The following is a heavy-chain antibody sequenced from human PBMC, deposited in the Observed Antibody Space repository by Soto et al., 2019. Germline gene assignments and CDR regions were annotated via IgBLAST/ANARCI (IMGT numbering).Heavy chain of an antibody. CDR3: ARTHYYDSSGYYDLWYFDL. CDR1: GGSISSGGYY. CDR2: IYYSGST. D-gene: IGHD3-22*01. V-gene: IGHV4-31*03. J-gene: IGHJ2*01. Sequence: QVQLQESGPGLVKPSQTLSLTCTVSGGSISSGGYYWSWIRQHPGKGLEWIGYIYYSGSTYYNPSLKRRVTISVDTSKNQFSLKLSSVTAADTAVYYCARTHYYDSSGYYDLWYFDLWGRGTLVTVSS.